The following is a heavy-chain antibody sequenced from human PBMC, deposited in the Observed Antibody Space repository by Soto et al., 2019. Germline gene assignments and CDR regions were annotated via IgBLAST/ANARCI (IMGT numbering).Heavy chain of an antibody. CDR3: ARGFLAAAGTYDY. CDR1: GFTVSSNY. CDR2: IYSGGST. D-gene: IGHD6-13*01. J-gene: IGHJ4*02. Sequence: GGSLRLSCAASGFTVSSNYMSWVRQAPGKGLEWVSVIYSGGSTYYADSVKGRFTISRDNSKNTLYLQMNSLRAEDTAVYYCARGFLAAAGTYDYWGQGTLVTVSS. V-gene: IGHV3-53*01.